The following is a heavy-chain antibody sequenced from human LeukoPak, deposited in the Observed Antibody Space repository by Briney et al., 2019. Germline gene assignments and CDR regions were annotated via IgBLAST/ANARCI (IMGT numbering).Heavy chain of an antibody. V-gene: IGHV3-74*01. J-gene: IGHJ4*02. CDR1: GFTFSQYW. Sequence: GGSLRLSCTASGFTFSQYWMHWVRQVPGKGLVWVSRIRYDGTTTSYADSVKGRFTISRDNSKNTLYLQMNGLRPEDTAVYYCAKVRFCSGATCYPDDYWGQGTLVTVSS. CDR2: IRYDGTTT. CDR3: AKVRFCSGATCYPDDY. D-gene: IGHD2-15*01.